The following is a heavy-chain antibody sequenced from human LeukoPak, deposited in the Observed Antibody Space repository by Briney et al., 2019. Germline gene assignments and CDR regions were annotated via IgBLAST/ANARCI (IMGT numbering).Heavy chain of an antibody. CDR2: VNHSGST. J-gene: IGHJ5*02. D-gene: IGHD6-19*01. CDR1: GGSFSGYY. CDR3: ARGSQYSSGWLNH. Sequence: SETLSLTCAVYGGSFSGYYWSWIRQPPGKGLEWIGEVNHSGSTNYNPSLKSRVTISVDTSKNQFSLKLSSVTAADTAVYYCARGSQYSSGWLNHWGQGTLVTVSS. V-gene: IGHV4-34*01.